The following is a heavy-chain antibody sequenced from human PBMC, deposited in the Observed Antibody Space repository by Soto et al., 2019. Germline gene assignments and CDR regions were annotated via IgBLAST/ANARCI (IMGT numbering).Heavy chain of an antibody. CDR2: IYYSGST. CDR3: ASVVYDILTGGFDY. D-gene: IGHD3-9*01. Sequence: QVQLQESGPGLVKPSETLSLTCTVSGGSISSYYWSWIRQPPGKGLEWIGYIYYSGSTNYNPSLKSRVTRSVDASKNQFSLKLSSVTAADTAVYYCASVVYDILTGGFDYWGQGTLVTVSS. J-gene: IGHJ4*02. CDR1: GGSISSYY. V-gene: IGHV4-59*08.